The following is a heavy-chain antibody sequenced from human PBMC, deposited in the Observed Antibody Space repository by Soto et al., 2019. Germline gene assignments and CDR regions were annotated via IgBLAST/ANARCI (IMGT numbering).Heavy chain of an antibody. CDR3: AKDRGYSYGSSAVDY. V-gene: IGHV3-23*01. Sequence: GGSLRLSCAASGFTFSSYAMSWVRQAPGKGLEWVSAISGSGGSTYYADSVKGRFTISRDNSKNTLYLQMNSLRAEDTAVYYCAKDRGYSYGSSAVDYWGQGTLVTVSS. CDR2: ISGSGGST. CDR1: GFTFSSYA. D-gene: IGHD5-18*01. J-gene: IGHJ4*02.